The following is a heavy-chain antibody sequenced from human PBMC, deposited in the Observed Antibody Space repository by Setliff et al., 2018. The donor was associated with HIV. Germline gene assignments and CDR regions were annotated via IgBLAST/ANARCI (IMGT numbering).Heavy chain of an antibody. V-gene: IGHV4-39*07. D-gene: IGHD3-22*01. CDR1: GGSISTSSFS. J-gene: IGHJ3*02. CDR2: IFYGGRT. Sequence: SETLSLTCTVSGGSISTSSFSWGWVRQSPGRGLEWIGSIFYGGRTYYNPSLRSRLTMSVDTSKIQSSLELRSLTAADTAVYYRARGYGGTYYSDSSGYYYKVDAFDIWGQGTVVTVSS. CDR3: ARGYGGTYYSDSSGYYYKVDAFDI.